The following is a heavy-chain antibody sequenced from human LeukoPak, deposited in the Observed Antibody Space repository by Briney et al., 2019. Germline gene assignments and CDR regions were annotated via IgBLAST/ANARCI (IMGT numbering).Heavy chain of an antibody. J-gene: IGHJ4*02. Sequence: GGSLRLSCAASGFTFSSYWMHWVRQAPGKGLVWVSRINSDGSTTNYADSVKGRFTISRDNAKNTLYLQMNSLRADDTAVYYCARSRWLDAFDYWGQGTLVTVSS. CDR2: INSDGSTT. CDR1: GFTFSSYW. D-gene: IGHD6-19*01. CDR3: ARSRWLDAFDY. V-gene: IGHV3-74*01.